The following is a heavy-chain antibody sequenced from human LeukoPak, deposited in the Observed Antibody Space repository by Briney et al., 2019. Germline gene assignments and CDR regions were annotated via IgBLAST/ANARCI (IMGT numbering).Heavy chain of an antibody. J-gene: IGHJ6*03. CDR1: GGAFSGFY. CDR3: ATNWGVYYYYMDV. CDR2: INHSGST. Sequence: SETLSLTCAVYGGAFSGFYWSWIRQPPGKGLGWIGEINHSGSTNYNPSLKSRVTISVDTSKNQFSLKLSSVTAADTAVYYCATNWGVYYYYMDVWGKGTTVTVSS. D-gene: IGHD7-27*01. V-gene: IGHV4-34*01.